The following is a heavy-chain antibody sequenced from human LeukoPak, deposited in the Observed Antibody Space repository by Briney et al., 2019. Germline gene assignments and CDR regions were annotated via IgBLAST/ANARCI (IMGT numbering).Heavy chain of an antibody. CDR2: MYHSGNI. J-gene: IGHJ4*01. D-gene: IGHD5/OR15-5a*01. V-gene: IGHV4-38-2*02. CDR3: ARLLASVSLSDV. CDR1: GYSITSGYH. Sequence: SETLSLTCIVSGYSITSGYHWGWIRQTPGRGLGWIGPMYHSGNINYNPTLKSRVTVSVDTSKKQVSLKFGCATAADTAVFYCARLLASVSLSDVWGHGILVTVSS.